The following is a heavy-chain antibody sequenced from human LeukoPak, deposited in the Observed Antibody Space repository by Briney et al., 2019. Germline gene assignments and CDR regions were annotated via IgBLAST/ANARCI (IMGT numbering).Heavy chain of an antibody. CDR1: GFTCSSSW. V-gene: IGHV3-7*01. D-gene: IGHD6-13*01. Sequence: PGGSLRLSCAASGFTCSSSWMSWVRQAPGKGLEWVANIKQDGSEKYYVDSVKGRFSISRDNAKNSLYLQMNSLRAEDTAVYHCARGILKQQLVRWFDPWGQGTLVTVSS. CDR2: IKQDGSEK. J-gene: IGHJ5*02. CDR3: ARGILKQQLVRWFDP.